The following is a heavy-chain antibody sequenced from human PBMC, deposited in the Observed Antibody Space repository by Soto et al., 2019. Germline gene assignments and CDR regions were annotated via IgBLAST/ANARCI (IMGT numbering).Heavy chain of an antibody. CDR3: AKDKSTGEYSYYRYMDV. D-gene: IGHD4-17*01. Sequence: LLVESGGGLVQPDRPLRLSCEASGFNFENYAMHWVRQAPGKGLEWVSAISWNSGQLDYAGSVRGRFTISRDNGKNSLYLEMNSLRPDDTALYFCAKDKSTGEYSYYRYMDVWGRGTTVIVSS. J-gene: IGHJ6*03. V-gene: IGHV3-9*01. CDR2: ISWNSGQL. CDR1: GFNFENYA.